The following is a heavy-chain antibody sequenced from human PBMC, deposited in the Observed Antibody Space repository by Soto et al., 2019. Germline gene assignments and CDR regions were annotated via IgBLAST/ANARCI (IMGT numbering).Heavy chain of an antibody. CDR1: GGSFSDYY. CDR2: VNHGGST. J-gene: IGHJ4*02. CDR3: SREVWSGSLIGGSL. V-gene: IGHV4-34*01. D-gene: IGHD3-3*01. Sequence: QVQLQQWGAGLLKPSETLSLTCPVNGGSFSDYYWTWIRQPPGKGLEWIGEVNHGGSTHYNPSLNGRVSISLDTSKKQFSRNLTFVTAADTAVYYCSREVWSGSLIGGSLGGEGTLVTVSS.